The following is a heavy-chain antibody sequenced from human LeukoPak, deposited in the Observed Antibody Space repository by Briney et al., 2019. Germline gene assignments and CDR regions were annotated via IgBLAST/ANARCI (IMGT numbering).Heavy chain of an antibody. CDR2: IDPADSYA. V-gene: IGHV5-10-1*01. Sequence: GESLKISCKGSGYSFTRYWISWVRQMPGKGLEWMGAIDPADSYATYSPSFQGHVTISADKSINTAYIHWNSLKTSDTAIFYCVVGFFGGDAFWGQGTLISVSS. CDR3: VVGFFGGDAF. D-gene: IGHD2-21*02. J-gene: IGHJ4*02. CDR1: GYSFTRYW.